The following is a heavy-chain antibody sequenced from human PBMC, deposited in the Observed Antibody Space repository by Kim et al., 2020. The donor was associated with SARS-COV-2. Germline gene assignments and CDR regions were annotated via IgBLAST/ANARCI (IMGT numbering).Heavy chain of an antibody. J-gene: IGHJ5*02. CDR3: ASLYCSSASCEQP. V-gene: IGHV4-59*01. Sequence: NPPLKSRVTISVDTSKNQFSLKLGSVTAAETAVYYCASLYCSSASCEQPWGQGTLVTVSS. D-gene: IGHD2-2*01.